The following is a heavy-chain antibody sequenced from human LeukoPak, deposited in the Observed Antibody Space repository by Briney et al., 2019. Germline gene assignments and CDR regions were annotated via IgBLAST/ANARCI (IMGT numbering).Heavy chain of an antibody. Sequence: PSETLSLTCAVYGGSFSGYYWSWIRQPPGKGLEWIGEINHSGSTNYNPSLKSRVTISVDTSKNQFSLKLSSVTAADTAVYYCARQDYGDYGVGYFDYWGQGTLVTVSS. CDR2: INHSGST. D-gene: IGHD4-17*01. CDR1: GGSFSGYY. CDR3: ARQDYGDYGVGYFDY. J-gene: IGHJ4*02. V-gene: IGHV4-34*01.